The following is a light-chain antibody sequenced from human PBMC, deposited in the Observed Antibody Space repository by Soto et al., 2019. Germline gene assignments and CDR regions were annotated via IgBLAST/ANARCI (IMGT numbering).Light chain of an antibody. CDR3: QQLNSFPLT. CDR1: QSIRSW. Sequence: DIQMTQSPSTLSASVVDRVTMTGLASQSIRSWLAWYQQKPGKAPKLLMYVASTLQSGVPSRFSGSGSGTEFTLTISSLQPEDFATYFCQQLNSFPLTFSGGTKVDIK. V-gene: IGKV1-5*01. CDR2: VAS. J-gene: IGKJ4*01.